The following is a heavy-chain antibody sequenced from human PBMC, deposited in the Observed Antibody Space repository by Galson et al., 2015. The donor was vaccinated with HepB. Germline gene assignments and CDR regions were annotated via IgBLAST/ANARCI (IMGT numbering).Heavy chain of an antibody. D-gene: IGHD1-14*01. J-gene: IGHJ6*02. CDR3: ARRVSGSPAPSGMDV. CDR1: GGSISSYY. Sequence: ETLSLTCTVSGGSISSYYWSWIRQPPGKGLEWIGYIYYSGSTNYNPSLKSRVTISVDTSKNQFSLKLSSVTAADTAVYYCARRVSGSPAPSGMDVWGQGTTVTVSS. V-gene: IGHV4-59*01. CDR2: IYYSGST.